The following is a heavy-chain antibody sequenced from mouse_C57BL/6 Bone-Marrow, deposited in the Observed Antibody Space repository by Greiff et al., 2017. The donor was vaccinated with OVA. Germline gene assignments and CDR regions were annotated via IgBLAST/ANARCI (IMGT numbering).Heavy chain of an antibody. CDR3: ASLYDGYRAWFAY. Sequence: VQLQQSGAELVKPGASVKLSCKASGYTFTSYWMHWVKQRPGQGLEWIGMIHPNSGSTNYNEKFKSKATLTVDKSSSTAYMQLSSLTSEDSAVYYCASLYDGYRAWFAYWGQGTLVTVST. CDR1: GYTFTSYW. V-gene: IGHV1-64*01. D-gene: IGHD2-3*01. CDR2: IHPNSGST. J-gene: IGHJ3*01.